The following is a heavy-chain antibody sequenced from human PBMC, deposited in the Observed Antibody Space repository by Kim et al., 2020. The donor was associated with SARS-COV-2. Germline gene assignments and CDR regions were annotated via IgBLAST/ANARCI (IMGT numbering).Heavy chain of an antibody. CDR3: ARENSGLRNYYYAMDV. J-gene: IGHJ6*02. CDR2: IYYNGST. CDR1: GGPISSSAYY. V-gene: IGHV4-39*07. Sequence: SETLSLTCTVSGGPISSSAYYWGWIRQPPGKGLEWIGNIYYNGSTYYHPALKSRVTISVDTSKNQFSLRLSSVTAADTAVFYCARENSGLRNYYYAMDVWGQGTTVTISS. D-gene: IGHD5-12*01.